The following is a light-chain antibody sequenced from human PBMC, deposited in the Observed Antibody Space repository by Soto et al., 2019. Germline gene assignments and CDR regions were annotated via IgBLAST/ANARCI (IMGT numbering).Light chain of an antibody. CDR3: QQYSSWPPWT. Sequence: EIVMTQSPATLSVSPGERATFSCRASQSVSSNLAWYQQKPGQAPRLLIYGASIRATGIPARFSGSGSGTEFTLTISSLESEDSAVYYCQQYSSWPPWTFGQGTKVDIK. CDR1: QSVSSN. CDR2: GAS. J-gene: IGKJ1*01. V-gene: IGKV3D-15*01.